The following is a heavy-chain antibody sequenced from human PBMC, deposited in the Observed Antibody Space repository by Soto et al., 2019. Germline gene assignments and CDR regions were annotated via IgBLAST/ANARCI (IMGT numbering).Heavy chain of an antibody. D-gene: IGHD5-18*01. J-gene: IGHJ5*02. CDR2: IDPSDSYT. CDR3: ASDHQIPIWPDNWFDP. V-gene: IGHV5-10-1*01. CDR1: GYSFTSYW. Sequence: PGESLKLSCKGSGYSFTSYWISWLRQMPAKGREWMGRIDPSDSYTNYSPSFQGHITISADKSISTAYLQWSSLKASDTAMYYCASDHQIPIWPDNWFDPWGQGTLVTVSS.